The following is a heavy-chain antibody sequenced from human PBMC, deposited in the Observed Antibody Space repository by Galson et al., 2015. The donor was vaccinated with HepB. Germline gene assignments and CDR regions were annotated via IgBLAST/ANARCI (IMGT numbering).Heavy chain of an antibody. CDR1: GFTFSSFP. CDR3: ARGIIDYYDSSGFDY. J-gene: IGHJ4*02. D-gene: IGHD3-22*01. Sequence: SLRLSCAASGFTFSSFPMHWVRQAPGKGLEWVAVISYDGSNKYYADSVKGRFTISRDNSKNTLYLQMNSLRAEDTAVYYCARGIIDYYDSSGFDYWGQGTLVTVSS. CDR2: ISYDGSNK. V-gene: IGHV3-30-3*01.